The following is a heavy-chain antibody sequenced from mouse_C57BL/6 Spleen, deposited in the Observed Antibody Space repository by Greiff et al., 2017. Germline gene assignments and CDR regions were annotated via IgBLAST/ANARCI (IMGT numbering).Heavy chain of an antibody. CDR1: GFTFSDYY. CDR2: INYDGSST. J-gene: IGHJ1*03. CDR3: ARDDYGRYFDV. V-gene: IGHV5-16*01. Sequence: EVKLMESEGGLVQPGSSMKLSCTASGFTFSDYYMAWVRQVPEKGLEWVANINYDGSSTYYLDSLKSRFIISGDNAKNILYLQMSSLKSEDTATYYCARDDYGRYFDVWGTGTTVTVSS. D-gene: IGHD2-4*01.